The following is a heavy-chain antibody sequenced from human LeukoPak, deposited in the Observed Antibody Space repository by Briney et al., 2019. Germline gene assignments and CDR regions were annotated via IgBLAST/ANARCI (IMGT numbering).Heavy chain of an antibody. V-gene: IGHV1-2*02. J-gene: IGHJ4*02. CDR2: INPNSGDT. CDR1: GYTFTGYY. D-gene: IGHD2-2*01. CDR3: ARDAGYCASTSCYAKY. Sequence: ASVKVSCKASGYTFTGYYMHWLRQAPGQGPEWMGWINPNSGDTNSAQKFQGRVTMTRDTSISTAYMELSRLRSDDTAVYYCARDAGYCASTSCYAKYWGQGTLLTVSS.